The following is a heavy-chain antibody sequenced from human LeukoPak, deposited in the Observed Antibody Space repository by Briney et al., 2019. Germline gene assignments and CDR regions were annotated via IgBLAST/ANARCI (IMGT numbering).Heavy chain of an antibody. CDR2: VRRSGNT. D-gene: IGHD1-1*01. CDR1: GASITSFS. V-gene: IGHV4-4*07. J-gene: IGHJ5*02. CDR3: ARDWTTTPGNWFDP. Sequence: PSETLSLTCTVSGASITSFSWSWIRQPAEAGLEWVGRVRRSGNTDYNPSLKGRVTMSMDTSRNQLSLILNSVTAADTAVYYCARDWTTTPGNWFDPWGQGTLVTVSS.